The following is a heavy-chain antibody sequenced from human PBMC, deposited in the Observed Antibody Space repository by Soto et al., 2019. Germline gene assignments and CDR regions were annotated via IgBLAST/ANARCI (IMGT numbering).Heavy chain of an antibody. CDR2: INPQSGGT. J-gene: IGHJ6*02. D-gene: IGHD2-8*01. Sequence: ASVKVSCKASGYSFTDYNIPWVRQAPGQGLEWLGRINPQSGGTSTAQKFQGWVTMTRDRSISTVYMELTRLRSDDTAVYFCARGHSTDCSNGVCSFFYNHEMDVWGQGTTVTVSS. CDR1: GYSFTDYN. V-gene: IGHV1-2*04. CDR3: ARGHSTDCSNGVCSFFYNHEMDV.